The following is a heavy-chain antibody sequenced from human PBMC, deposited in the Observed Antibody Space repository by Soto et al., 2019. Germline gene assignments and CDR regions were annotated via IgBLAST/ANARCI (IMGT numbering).Heavy chain of an antibody. CDR2: INGDGGST. D-gene: IGHD3-9*01. CDR3: IKVLTRGVGVPRFYFDS. Sequence: EVQLVESGGGLVRPGGSLRLSCAASGFTFSNDWMHWVRQAPGKGLEWVSRINGDGGSTHYADSVRGRFTISRDNAKNTLLQQLNSLRVEDTAVYYCIKVLTRGVGVPRFYFDSWGQGTQVTVSA. J-gene: IGHJ4*02. V-gene: IGHV3-74*01. CDR1: GFTFSNDW.